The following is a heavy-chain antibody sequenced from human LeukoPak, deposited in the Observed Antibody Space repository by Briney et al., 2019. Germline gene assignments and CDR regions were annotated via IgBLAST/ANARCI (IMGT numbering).Heavy chain of an antibody. V-gene: IGHV3-11*04. Sequence: KPGGSLRLSCAASGFTVSGNYMSWVRQAPGRGLEWVSYISSSGSTIYYADSVKGRFTISRDNAKNSLYLQMNSLRAEDTAVYYCARVAPPVDTAMVVQYYFDYWGQGTLVTVSS. CDR1: GFTVSGNY. CDR3: ARVAPPVDTAMVVQYYFDY. J-gene: IGHJ4*02. CDR2: ISSSGSTI. D-gene: IGHD5-18*01.